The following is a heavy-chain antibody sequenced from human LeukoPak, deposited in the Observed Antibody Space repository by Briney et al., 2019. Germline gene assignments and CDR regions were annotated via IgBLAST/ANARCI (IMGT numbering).Heavy chain of an antibody. D-gene: IGHD2/OR15-2a*01. CDR2: ISGSGGST. CDR3: AKVLGLGLSDY. Sequence: PGGSLRHSCAASGFTLSSYAMSWVRQAPGKGLEWVSAISGSGGSTYYADSVKGRFTISRDNSRNTLYLQMNSLRAEDTAVYYCAKVLGLGLSDYWGQGTLVTVSS. CDR1: GFTLSSYA. V-gene: IGHV3-23*01. J-gene: IGHJ4*02.